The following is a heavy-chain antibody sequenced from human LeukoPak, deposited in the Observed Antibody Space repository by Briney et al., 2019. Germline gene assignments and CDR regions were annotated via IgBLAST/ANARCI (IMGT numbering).Heavy chain of an antibody. Sequence: SETLSLTCTVSGGSISSFYWSWIRQPAGKGLEWIGRIYTSGSTNYNPSLKSQVTISVDKSKNQFSLKLSSVTAADTAVYYCASDYGDWGQGTLVTVSS. CDR3: ASDYGD. CDR2: IYTSGST. J-gene: IGHJ4*02. D-gene: IGHD4-17*01. V-gene: IGHV4-4*07. CDR1: GGSISSFY.